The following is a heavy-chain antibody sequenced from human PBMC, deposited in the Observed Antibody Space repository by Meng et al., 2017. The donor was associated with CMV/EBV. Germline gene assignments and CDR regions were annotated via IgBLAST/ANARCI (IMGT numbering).Heavy chain of an antibody. CDR3: ARVMGPNRTPYYFDY. D-gene: IGHD1-14*01. V-gene: IGHV4-30-4*08. CDR2: IYYSGST. Sequence: QGRLQEWGAGLGKPSQRLSLTCTVSGGSISSGDYYWSWIRQPPGKGLEWIGYIYYSGSTYYNPSLKSRVTISVDTSKNQFSLKLSSVTAADTAVYYCARVMGPNRTPYYFDYWGQGTLVTVSS. J-gene: IGHJ4*02. CDR1: GGSISSGDYY.